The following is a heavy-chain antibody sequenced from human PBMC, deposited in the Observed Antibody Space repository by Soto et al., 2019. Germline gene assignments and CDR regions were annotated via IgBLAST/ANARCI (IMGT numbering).Heavy chain of an antibody. CDR2: IYHSGTT. Sequence: QLQLQESGSGLVKPSQTLSLTCAVSGGSISSGGYSWSWIRQPPGKGLEWIGYIYHSGTTYYNPSLKRRVTIXVXRXQSQFSLKLSSVTAADTAVYYCARAHYGDYGYGMDVWGQGTTVTVSS. J-gene: IGHJ6*02. CDR1: GGSISSGGYS. CDR3: ARAHYGDYGYGMDV. D-gene: IGHD4-17*01. V-gene: IGHV4-30-2*01.